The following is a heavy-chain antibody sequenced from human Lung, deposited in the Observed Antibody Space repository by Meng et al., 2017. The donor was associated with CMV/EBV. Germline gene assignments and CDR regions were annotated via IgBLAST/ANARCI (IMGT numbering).Heavy chain of an antibody. V-gene: IGHV7-4-1*02. CDR3: ARGGNFDP. CDR2: ISTNTGTP. J-gene: IGHJ5*02. D-gene: IGHD2/OR15-2a*01. Sequence: QVEVVQSGFELKKPGASVKVSCKASGYTFSTYTINWVRQAHGRGLEWMGWISTNTGTPTYTQGFTGRFVFSLDTSVSTAYLQISSLKAEDTAVYYCARGGNFDPWGQGTLVTVSS. CDR1: GYTFSTYT.